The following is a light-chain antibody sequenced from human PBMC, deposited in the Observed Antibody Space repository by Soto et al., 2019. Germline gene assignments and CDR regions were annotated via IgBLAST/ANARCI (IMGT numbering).Light chain of an antibody. CDR2: GAS. CDR3: LQSHSAPLT. J-gene: IGKJ4*01. V-gene: IGKV1-39*01. CDR1: QSIDRY. Sequence: DIQMTQSPSSLSASVGDTVTITCRASQSIDRYLSWYQHKVGKAPNLLMYGASSLQSGVPSRFSGSGCGTAFTLTISSLQAEDFASYHCLQSHSAPLTVGGGTKVEI.